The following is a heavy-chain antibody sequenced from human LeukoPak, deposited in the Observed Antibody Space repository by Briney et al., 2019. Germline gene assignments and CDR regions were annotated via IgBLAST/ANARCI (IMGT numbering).Heavy chain of an antibody. CDR3: ARISGYDYVGYYYGMDV. Sequence: ASVKVSCKASGGTFSSYAISWVRQAPGQGLEWMGWISAYNGNTNYAQKLQGRVTMTTDTSTSTAYMELRSLRSDDTAVYYCARISGYDYVGYYYGMDVWGQGTTVTVSS. CDR1: GGTFSSYA. V-gene: IGHV1-18*01. CDR2: ISAYNGNT. D-gene: IGHD5-12*01. J-gene: IGHJ6*02.